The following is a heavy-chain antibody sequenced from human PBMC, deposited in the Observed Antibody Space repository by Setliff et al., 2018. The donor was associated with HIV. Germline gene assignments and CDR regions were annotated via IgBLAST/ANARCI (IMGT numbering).Heavy chain of an antibody. CDR2: VSGGGGST. CDR1: GFTFSSYA. V-gene: IGHV3-23*01. Sequence: PGGSLRLSCAASGFTFSSYAISWVRQAPGKGLEWVSVVSGGGGSTYYADSVKGRFTISRDNSKNTLYLQMNSLRAEDTAVYYGAKERNPYYYDSSGYSWFDPWGQGTLVTVSS. D-gene: IGHD3-22*01. CDR3: AKERNPYYYDSSGYSWFDP. J-gene: IGHJ5*02.